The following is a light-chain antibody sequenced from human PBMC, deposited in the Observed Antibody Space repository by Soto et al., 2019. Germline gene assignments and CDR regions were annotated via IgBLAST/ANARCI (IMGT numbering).Light chain of an antibody. CDR3: QQYNTYWT. V-gene: IGKV1-5*01. J-gene: IGKJ1*01. CDR2: DAS. Sequence: DIQMTQSPSTLSASVGDRVTITCWASQSISTWLAWYQQKPGKAPNLLIYDASSLESGVPSRFSGSGSGTEFTLTISSLQPDDFATYYCQQYNTYWTFGQGTKVEIK. CDR1: QSISTW.